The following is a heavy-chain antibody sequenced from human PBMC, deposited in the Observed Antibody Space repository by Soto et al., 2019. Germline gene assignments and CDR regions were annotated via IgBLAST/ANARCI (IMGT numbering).Heavy chain of an antibody. CDR3: AKDRQDYSETPYGMDV. V-gene: IGHV3-23*04. CDR1: GFTFEDYA. D-gene: IGHD4-4*01. Sequence: EVQLVESGGGFIQPGRSLRLSCAARGFTFEDYAMHWVRQAPGKGLEWVSGISGGGTSTKYADSVKGRFTISRDNSKNTVYLQMNTLGADDTAVYYCAKDRQDYSETPYGMDVWGQGTTVTVSS. CDR2: ISGGGTST. J-gene: IGHJ6*02.